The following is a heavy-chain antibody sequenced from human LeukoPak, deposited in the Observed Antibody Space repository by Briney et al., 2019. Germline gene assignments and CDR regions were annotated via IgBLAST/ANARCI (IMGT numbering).Heavy chain of an antibody. J-gene: IGHJ5*02. CDR3: ARDGGSSWRYNWFDP. V-gene: IGHV1-69*13. CDR2: IIPIFGIA. CDR1: GGTFSSYA. Sequence: ASVKVSCKASGGTFSSYAISWVRQAPGQGLEWMGGIIPIFGIANYAQKFQGRVTITADESTSTAYMELSSLRSEDTAVYYCARDGGSSWRYNWFDPWGQGTLVTVSS. D-gene: IGHD6-13*01.